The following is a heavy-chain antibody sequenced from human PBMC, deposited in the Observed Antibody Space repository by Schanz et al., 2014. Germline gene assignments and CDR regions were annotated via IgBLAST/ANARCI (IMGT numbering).Heavy chain of an antibody. V-gene: IGHV3-23*04. D-gene: IGHD1-1*01. CDR1: GFTFSTHA. CDR2: ISGDHRNT. J-gene: IGHJ4*02. CDR3: AKIERNED. Sequence: EVQLVESGGDLVQPGGSLRLSCSASGFTFSTHAMSWVRQAPGKGLEWVSSISGDHRNTFYADSVKGRFTISRDNSKNTLYLQMNSLRAEDTAVYYCAKIERNEDWGQGTLVTVSS.